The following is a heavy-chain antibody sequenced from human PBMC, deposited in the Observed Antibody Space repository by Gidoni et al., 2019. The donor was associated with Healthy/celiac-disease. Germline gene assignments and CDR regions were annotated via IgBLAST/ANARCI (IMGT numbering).Heavy chain of an antibody. CDR1: GFPFRSHN. CDR2: MRSSSSYM. D-gene: IGHD3-16*01. J-gene: IGHJ3*02. V-gene: IGHV3-21*06. Sequence: EVQLVESGGGLVKPGGSLRPSCAASGFPFRSHNMNWVRQAPGKGLDWVSSMRSSSSYMYYSDSVKGRFTISRDNAKNSLLLQMNSLRAEDTAVYYCAREGGGGSEADTLDIWGQGTMVTVSS. CDR3: AREGGGGSEADTLDI.